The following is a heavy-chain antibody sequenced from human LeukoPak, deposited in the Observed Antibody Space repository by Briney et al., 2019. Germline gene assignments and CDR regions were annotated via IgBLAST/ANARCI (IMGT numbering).Heavy chain of an antibody. J-gene: IGHJ4*02. V-gene: IGHV1-2*02. D-gene: IGHD3-22*01. Sequence: GASVKVSCKASGYTFIGYYMHWVRQAPGQGLESMGGINPNSGGTNYAQTFQGRVTITRDTSIRTAHMELSSLRSDDTAVYYCARGFAMGYDSSGFDYWGQGTLVTVSS. CDR3: ARGFAMGYDSSGFDY. CDR2: INPNSGGT. CDR1: GYTFIGYY.